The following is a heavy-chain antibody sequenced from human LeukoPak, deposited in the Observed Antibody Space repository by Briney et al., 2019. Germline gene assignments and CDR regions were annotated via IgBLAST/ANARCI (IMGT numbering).Heavy chain of an antibody. Sequence: PGGSLRLSCAASGFTFSSYSMNWIRQAPGKGLEWVSYISGRSGSSIFYADSVQGRFSISRDDAKNSLYLQMNSLRDEDTAVYHCVRDDSWAFDIWGQGAMVTVSS. V-gene: IGHV3-48*02. CDR3: VRDDSWAFDI. D-gene: IGHD2-15*01. CDR1: GFTFSSYS. J-gene: IGHJ3*02. CDR2: ISGRSGSSI.